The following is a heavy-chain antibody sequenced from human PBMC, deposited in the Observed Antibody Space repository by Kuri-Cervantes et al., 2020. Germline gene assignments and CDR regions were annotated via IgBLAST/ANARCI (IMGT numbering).Heavy chain of an antibody. Sequence: GGSLRLSCVASGFTFDEFGMTWGRQLPGKGLEWVSAVNRNGGSTAYADSVEGRSTISRDNAKNLLYLQMNSLGAEDTAVYYCSRDRLLVVQARWGQGTLVTVSS. J-gene: IGHJ4*02. V-gene: IGHV3-20*04. D-gene: IGHD3-22*01. CDR3: SRDRLLVVQAR. CDR1: GFTFDEFG. CDR2: VNRNGGST.